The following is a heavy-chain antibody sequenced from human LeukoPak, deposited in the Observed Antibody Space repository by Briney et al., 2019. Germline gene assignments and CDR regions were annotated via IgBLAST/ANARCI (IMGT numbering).Heavy chain of an antibody. CDR2: IWYDGSNK. CDR3: ARGEVSVVVVIDY. J-gene: IGHJ4*02. CDR1: GFSFSNFW. V-gene: IGHV3-33*08. D-gene: IGHD3-22*01. Sequence: GGSLRLSCAASGFSFSNFWMSWVRQAPGKGLVWVAVIWYDGSNKYYADSVKGRFTISRDNSKNTLYLQMNSLRAEDTAVYYCARGEVSVVVVIDYWGQGTLVTVSS.